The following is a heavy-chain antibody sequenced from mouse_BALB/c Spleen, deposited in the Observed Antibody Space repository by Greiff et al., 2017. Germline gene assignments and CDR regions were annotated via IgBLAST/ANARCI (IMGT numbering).Heavy chain of an antibody. CDR2: ISSGSSTI. CDR1: GFTFSSFG. Sequence: EVQRVESGGGLVQPGGSRKLSCAASGFTFSSFGMHWVRQAPEKGLEWVAYISSGSSTIYYADTVKGRFTISRDNPKNTLFLQMTSLRSEDTAMYYCAREGDGFSWFAYWGQGTLVTVSA. J-gene: IGHJ3*01. D-gene: IGHD2-3*01. CDR3: AREGDGFSWFAY. V-gene: IGHV5-17*02.